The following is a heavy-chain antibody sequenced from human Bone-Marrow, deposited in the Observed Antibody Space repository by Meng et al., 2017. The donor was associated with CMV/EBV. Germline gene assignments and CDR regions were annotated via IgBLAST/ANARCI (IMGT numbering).Heavy chain of an antibody. J-gene: IGHJ6*02. CDR3: ARGQVQCSTINCHDYRFSGMDV. Sequence: ASVKVSCKASGYTFSYYDIIWVRQASGQGLEWVGWMNPNRGNTAYAQKFQGRVTMTRDTSTSIAYMELSSLRSGDTAVYYCARGQVQCSTINCHDYRFSGMDVWGQGNTVNGAS. D-gene: IGHD2/OR15-2a*01. CDR2: MNPNRGNT. V-gene: IGHV1-8*01. CDR1: GYTFSYYD.